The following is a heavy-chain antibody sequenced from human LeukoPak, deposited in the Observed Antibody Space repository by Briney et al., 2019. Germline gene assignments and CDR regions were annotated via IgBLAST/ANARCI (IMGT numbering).Heavy chain of an antibody. CDR2: IYYSGST. J-gene: IGHJ4*02. CDR1: GGSISSYY. Sequence: SETLSLTCTVSGGSISSYYWSWIRQPPGKGLEWIGYIYYSGSTNYNPSLKSRVTISVDTSKNQFSLKLSSVTAADTAVYYCARHLIGLRTLFDYWGQGTLVTVSS. D-gene: IGHD4-17*01. CDR3: ARHLIGLRTLFDY. V-gene: IGHV4-59*08.